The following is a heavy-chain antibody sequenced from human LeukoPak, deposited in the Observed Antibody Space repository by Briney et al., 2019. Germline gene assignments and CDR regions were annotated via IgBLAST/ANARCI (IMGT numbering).Heavy chain of an antibody. Sequence: GGSLRLSCAASGFTFSSYAMSWVRQAPGKGLEWVSAISGGGGATFYADSVKGRFTISRDNSKDTLYLQMNGLRAEDTAVYYCARPTYYDSSGYYHWGQGTLVTVSS. D-gene: IGHD3-22*01. J-gene: IGHJ5*02. CDR2: ISGGGGAT. CDR1: GFTFSSYA. CDR3: ARPTYYDSSGYYH. V-gene: IGHV3-23*01.